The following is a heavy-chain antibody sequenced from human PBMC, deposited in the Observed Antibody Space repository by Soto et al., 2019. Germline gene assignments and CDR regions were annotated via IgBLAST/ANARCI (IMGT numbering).Heavy chain of an antibody. Sequence: ASVKVSCKASGYTFTRYAMHWVRQAPGQRLEWMGWINSGKGNTKYSEKFQGRVTITSDTSASTAYMDLSSLRSEDTAMYYCARAGDDCSAANCYVIDYWGQGTLVTVSS. CDR1: GYTFTRYA. J-gene: IGHJ4*02. CDR3: ARAGDDCSAANCYVIDY. CDR2: INSGKGNT. D-gene: IGHD2-2*01. V-gene: IGHV1-3*04.